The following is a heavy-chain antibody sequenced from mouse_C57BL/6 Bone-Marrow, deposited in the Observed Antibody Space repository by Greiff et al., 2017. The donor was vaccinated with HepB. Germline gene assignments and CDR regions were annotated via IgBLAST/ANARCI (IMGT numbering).Heavy chain of an antibody. J-gene: IGHJ2*01. D-gene: IGHD2-1*01. CDR2: IYPSSGYT. Sequence: QVQLQQSGAELAKPGASVKLSCKASGYTFTSYWMHWVKQRPGQGLEWIGYIYPSSGYTKYNQKFKDKATLTADKSSSTAYLQLSSLTSEDSAVYDCGWLYYGTYWGQGTTLTVSS. CDR1: GYTFTSYW. CDR3: GWLYYGTY. V-gene: IGHV1-7*01.